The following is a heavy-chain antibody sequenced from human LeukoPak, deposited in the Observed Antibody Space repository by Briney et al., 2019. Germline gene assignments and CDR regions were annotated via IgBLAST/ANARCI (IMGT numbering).Heavy chain of an antibody. J-gene: IGHJ6*04. V-gene: IGHV3-49*04. D-gene: IGHD2-2*01. CDR3: TRGGYCSSTSCYDYYGMDV. Sequence: SGGSLRLSCTASGFTFGDYAMSWVRKAPGKGLEWVGFIRSKAYGGTTEYAASVKGRFTISRDDSKSIAYLQMNSLKTEDTAVYYCTRGGYCSSTSCYDYYGMDVWGKGTTVTVSS. CDR1: GFTFGDYA. CDR2: IRSKAYGGTT.